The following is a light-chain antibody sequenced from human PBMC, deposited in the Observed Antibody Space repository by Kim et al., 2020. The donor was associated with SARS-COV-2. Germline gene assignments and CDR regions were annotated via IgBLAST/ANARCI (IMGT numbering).Light chain of an antibody. Sequence: KTVTIACTRSSGGIASEYGQWYQQRPGRSPPTVIYEDNQRPSGVPGRFSGSIDSSSNSASLTISGLKTEDEADYYCQSYDSSIPWVFGGGTQLTVL. J-gene: IGLJ3*02. CDR3: QSYDSSIPWV. V-gene: IGLV6-57*01. CDR2: EDN. CDR1: SGGIASEY.